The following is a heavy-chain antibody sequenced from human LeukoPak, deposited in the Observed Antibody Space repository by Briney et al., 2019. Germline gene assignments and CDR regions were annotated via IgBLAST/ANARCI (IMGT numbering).Heavy chain of an antibody. D-gene: IGHD3-3*01. CDR3: ARDQSSYDFWSGYSGY. Sequence: GASVKVSCKASGYTFTGYYMHWVRQAPGQGLEWMGWINPNSGDTNYAQTFQGGVTLTRDTSFTTAYMELRSLRSDDTAVYYCARDQSSYDFWSGYSGYWGQGTLVTVSS. V-gene: IGHV1-2*02. CDR1: GYTFTGYY. J-gene: IGHJ4*02. CDR2: INPNSGDT.